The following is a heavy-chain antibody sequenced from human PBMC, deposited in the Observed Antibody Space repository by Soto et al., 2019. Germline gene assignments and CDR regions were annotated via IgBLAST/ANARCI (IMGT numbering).Heavy chain of an antibody. CDR2: IIPIFGTA. V-gene: IGHV1-69*06. CDR3: ARTRQYSSSSEVSSFDP. CDR1: GGTFSSYA. J-gene: IGHJ5*02. Sequence: ASVKVSCKASGGTFSSYAISWVRQAPGQGLEWMGGIIPIFGTANYAQKFQGRVTITADKSTSTAYMELSSLRSEDTAVYYCARTRQYSSSSEVSSFDPWGQGTLVAVSS. D-gene: IGHD6-6*01.